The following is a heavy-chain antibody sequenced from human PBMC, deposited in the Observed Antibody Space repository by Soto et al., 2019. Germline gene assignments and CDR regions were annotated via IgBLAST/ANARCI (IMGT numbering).Heavy chain of an antibody. CDR2: IYYSGST. CDR1: GGSISSYY. D-gene: IGHD5-18*01. J-gene: IGHJ4*02. V-gene: IGHV4-59*01. CDR3: AAGTIQLWSLAFDY. Sequence: QVQLQESGPGLVKPSETLSLTCTVSGGSISSYYWSWIRQPPGKGLEWIGYIYYSGSTNYNPSLKSRGTISVDTSKNQCSLQLSSVTAADTAVYYCAAGTIQLWSLAFDYWGQGTLVTVSS.